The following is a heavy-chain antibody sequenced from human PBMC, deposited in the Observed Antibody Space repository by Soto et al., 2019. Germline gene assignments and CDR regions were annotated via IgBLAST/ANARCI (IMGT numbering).Heavy chain of an antibody. Sequence: ASVKVSCKASGCTFSNYAISWVRQAPGQGLEWMGGIIPIFGTANYAQKFQGRVTITADESTSTAYMELSSLRSEDTAVYYCARAHAGYDSSGYPRMDVWGQGTTVTVSS. CDR1: GCTFSNYA. V-gene: IGHV1-69*13. CDR2: IIPIFGTA. CDR3: ARAHAGYDSSGYPRMDV. J-gene: IGHJ6*02. D-gene: IGHD3-22*01.